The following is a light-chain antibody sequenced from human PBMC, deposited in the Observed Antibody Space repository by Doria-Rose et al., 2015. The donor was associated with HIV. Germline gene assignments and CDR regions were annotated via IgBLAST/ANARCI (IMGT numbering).Light chain of an antibody. CDR3: QQTYSSPKWT. J-gene: IGKJ1*01. CDR2: AAS. V-gene: IGKV1-39*01. CDR1: QTVSTY. Sequence: LSASIGDRVTITCLASQTVSTYLNWFQQEPGKAPKLLIYAASRLQSGVPSRFSGSGSGTDSTLTISGLQPGDFATYYCQQTYSSPKWTGGQGTKCEMK.